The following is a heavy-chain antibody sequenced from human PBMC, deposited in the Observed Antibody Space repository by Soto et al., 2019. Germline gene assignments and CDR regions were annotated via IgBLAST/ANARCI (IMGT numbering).Heavy chain of an antibody. CDR2: IDPSSGNT. CDR3: WATIFGVPYSEDV. J-gene: IGHJ6*02. D-gene: IGHD3-3*01. CDR1: GYSFSNFY. Sequence: ASVKVSCKPSGYSFSNFYVHWVRQAPGQGLEWMGIIDPSSGNTGYAQKFQGRVTMTRNTSISTAYMELSSLRSEDTAVYYCWATIFGVPYSEDVWGQGTTVTVSS. V-gene: IGHV1-46*01.